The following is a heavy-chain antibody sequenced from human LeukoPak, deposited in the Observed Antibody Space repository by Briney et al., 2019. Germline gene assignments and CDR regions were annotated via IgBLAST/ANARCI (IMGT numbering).Heavy chain of an antibody. J-gene: IGHJ3*01. V-gene: IGHV3-66*01. D-gene: IGHD4-23*01. Sequence: PGGSLRLSCAASGFTFSSSYMNWVRQAPGKGLEWVSLTYRGGGKYYADSVKGRFPISREKSKNTLYCKMNSLGAEETAVFYCARDEYGGTSKAFVFWGKGTRVTVSS. CDR1: GFTFSSSY. CDR3: ARDEYGGTSKAFVF. CDR2: TYRGGGK.